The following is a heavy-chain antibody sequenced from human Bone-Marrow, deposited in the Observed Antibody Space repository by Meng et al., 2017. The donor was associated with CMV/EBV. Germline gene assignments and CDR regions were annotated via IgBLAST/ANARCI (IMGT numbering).Heavy chain of an antibody. Sequence: SCTVSGGSISSGDYYWSWIRQPPGKGLEWIGYIYYSGSTYYNPSLKSRVTISVDTSKNQFSLKLSSVTAADTAVYYCARIAAYYYDSSGYGDAFDIWGQGTMVTVSS. CDR3: ARIAAYYYDSSGYGDAFDI. CDR1: GGSISSGDYY. J-gene: IGHJ3*02. V-gene: IGHV4-30-4*08. CDR2: IYYSGST. D-gene: IGHD3-22*01.